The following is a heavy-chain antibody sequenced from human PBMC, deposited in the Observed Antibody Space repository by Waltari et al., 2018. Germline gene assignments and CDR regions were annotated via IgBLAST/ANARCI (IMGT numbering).Heavy chain of an antibody. V-gene: IGHV3-48*01. D-gene: IGHD3-3*02. CDR2: ISSSSSTI. J-gene: IGHJ2*01. CDR3: ARGFSITGWYFDL. CDR1: GFTFSSYS. Sequence: EVQLVESGGGLVQPGGSLRLSCAASGFTFSSYSMNWVRQAPGKGLEWVSYISSSSSTIYYADSVNGRFTISRDNAKNSLYLQMNSLRAEDTAVYYCARGFSITGWYFDLWGRGTLVIVSS.